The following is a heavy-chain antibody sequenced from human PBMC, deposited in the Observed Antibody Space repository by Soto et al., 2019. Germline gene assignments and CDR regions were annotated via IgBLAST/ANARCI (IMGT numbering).Heavy chain of an antibody. CDR3: ARGTMRQQLVYYFDY. J-gene: IGHJ4*02. V-gene: IGHV1-2*04. D-gene: IGHD6-13*01. CDR1: GYTFTGYY. Sequence: ASVKVSCKASGYTFTGYYMHWVRQAPGQGLEWMGWINPNSGGTNYAQKFQGWVTMTRDTSISTAYMELSRLRSDDTAVYYCARGTMRQQLVYYFDYWGQGTLVTVSS. CDR2: INPNSGGT.